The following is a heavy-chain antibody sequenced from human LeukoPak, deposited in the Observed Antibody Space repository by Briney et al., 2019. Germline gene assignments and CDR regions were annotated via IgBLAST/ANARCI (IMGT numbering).Heavy chain of an antibody. CDR2: ISAYNGNT. D-gene: IGHD4-23*01. CDR1: GYTFTSYG. CDR3: ARDGEEDGGTLPFGY. J-gene: IGHJ4*02. Sequence: ASVKVSCKASGYTFTSYGISWVRQAPGQGLEWMGWISAYNGNTNYAQKLQGRVTMTTDTSTSTAYMELRSLRSDDTAVYYCARDGEEDGGTLPFGYWGQGTLVTVSS. V-gene: IGHV1-18*01.